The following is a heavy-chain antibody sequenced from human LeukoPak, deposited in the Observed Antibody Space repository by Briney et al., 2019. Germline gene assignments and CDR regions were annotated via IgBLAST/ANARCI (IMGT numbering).Heavy chain of an antibody. J-gene: IGHJ5*02. V-gene: IGHV4-59*08. Sequence: PSETLSLTCTVSGGSIISYYWSWIRQPPGKGLEWIGYIYYSGSTNYNPSLQGRVSISVDTSKIQFSLKLSSVTAADTAVYYCARWQYTISSGWFDPWGQGTLVTVSS. CDR2: IYYSGST. CDR1: GGSIISYY. D-gene: IGHD6-6*01. CDR3: ARWQYTISSGWFDP.